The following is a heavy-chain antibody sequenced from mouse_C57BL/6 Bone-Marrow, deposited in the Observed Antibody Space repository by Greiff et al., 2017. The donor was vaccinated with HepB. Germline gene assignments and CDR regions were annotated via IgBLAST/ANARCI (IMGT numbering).Heavy chain of an antibody. J-gene: IGHJ1*03. CDR2: IWSGGST. D-gene: IGHD1-1*01. V-gene: IGHV2-2*01. CDR1: GFSLTSYG. CDR3: ARSYYGSSYGGYFDV. Sequence: VQLQQSGPGLVQPSQSLSITCTVSGFSLTSYGVHWVRQSPGKGLEWLGVIWSGGSTDYNAAFISRLSLSKDNSKSQVFFKMNSLQADDTAIYYCARSYYGSSYGGYFDVWGTGTTVTVSS.